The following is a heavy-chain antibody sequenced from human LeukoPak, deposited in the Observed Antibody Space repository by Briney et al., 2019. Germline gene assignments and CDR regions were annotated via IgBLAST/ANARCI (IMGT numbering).Heavy chain of an antibody. CDR3: ARGDYDFWSGYGTFADNWFDP. D-gene: IGHD3-3*01. V-gene: IGHV4-59*01. J-gene: IGHJ5*02. CDR1: GGSISSYY. CDR2: IYYSGST. Sequence: SETLSLTCTVSGGSISSYYWNWLRQPPGKGLEWIGYIYYSGSTNYNPSLKSRVTISVDTSKNQFSLTLSSVTAADTAVYYCARGDYDFWSGYGTFADNWFDPWGQGTLVTVSS.